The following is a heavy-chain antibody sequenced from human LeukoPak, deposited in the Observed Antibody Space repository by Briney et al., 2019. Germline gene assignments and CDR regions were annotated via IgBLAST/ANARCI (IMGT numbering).Heavy chain of an antibody. CDR2: INTNTGNP. CDR1: GYTFASYA. CDR3: ARGYDSSGYHAGGPYYYYYMDV. J-gene: IGHJ6*03. Sequence: ASVKVSCKASGYTFASYAMNWVRQAPGQGLEWMGWINTNTGNPTYAQGFTGRFVFSLDTSVSTAYLQISSLKAEDTAVYYCARGYDSSGYHAGGPYYYYYMDVWGKGTTVTVSS. V-gene: IGHV7-4-1*02. D-gene: IGHD3-22*01.